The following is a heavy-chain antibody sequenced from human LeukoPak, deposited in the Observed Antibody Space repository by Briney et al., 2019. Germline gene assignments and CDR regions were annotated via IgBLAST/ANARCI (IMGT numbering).Heavy chain of an antibody. J-gene: IGHJ4*02. CDR2: INHSGST. CDR3: ARRGDYGDLFDY. CDR1: GGSFSGYY. D-gene: IGHD4-17*01. V-gene: IGHV4-34*01. Sequence: SETLSRTCAVYGGSFSGYYWSWIRQPPGKGLEWIGEINHSGSTNYNPSLKSRVTISVDTSKNQFSLKLSSVTAADTAVYYCARRGDYGDLFDYWGQGTLVTVSS.